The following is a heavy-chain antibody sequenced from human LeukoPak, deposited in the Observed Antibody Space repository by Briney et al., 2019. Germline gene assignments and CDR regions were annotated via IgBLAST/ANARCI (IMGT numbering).Heavy chain of an antibody. CDR3: AKARGATYGTYYFDY. D-gene: IGHD4/OR15-4a*01. J-gene: IGHJ4*02. V-gene: IGHV3-23*01. CDR2: SGSGGDT. Sequence: GGSLRLSCAASGFTFSSYAMNWVRQAPGKGLEWVSISGSGGDTYYADSVKGRFTISRDNSKNTLYLQMNSLSAEDTAVYYCAKARGATYGTYYFDYWGQGTLVTVSS. CDR1: GFTFSSYA.